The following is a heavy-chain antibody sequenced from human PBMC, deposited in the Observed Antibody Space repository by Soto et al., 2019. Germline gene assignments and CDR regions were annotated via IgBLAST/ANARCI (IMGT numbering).Heavy chain of an antibody. Sequence: QVQLVESGGGVVQPGRSLRLSCAASGFAFSSYGMHWVRQAPGKGLEWVAVIPYDGRNKYYADSWKGRFTISRDNSKNTLYLQMNSLRAEDTAVYYCAKGAAGTEYWGQGTLVTVSS. D-gene: IGHD6-13*01. V-gene: IGHV3-30*18. CDR2: IPYDGRNK. CDR3: AKGAAGTEY. J-gene: IGHJ4*02. CDR1: GFAFSSYG.